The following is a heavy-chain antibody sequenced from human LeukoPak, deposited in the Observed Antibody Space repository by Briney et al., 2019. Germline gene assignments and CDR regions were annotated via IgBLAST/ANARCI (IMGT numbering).Heavy chain of an antibody. CDR1: GFTFSTYA. CDR2: IIGNAADK. D-gene: IGHD3-16*02. J-gene: IGHJ4*02. CDR3: VKDRVPDGRYSVDY. V-gene: IGHV3-23*01. Sequence: GWSLRLSCTASGFTFSTYAMNWVRQAPGKGLEWVSVIIGNAADKAYADSVKGRFTISRDNSKNTLYLQMNSLTVEDTAVYYCVKDRVPDGRYSVDYWGQGTLVTVSS.